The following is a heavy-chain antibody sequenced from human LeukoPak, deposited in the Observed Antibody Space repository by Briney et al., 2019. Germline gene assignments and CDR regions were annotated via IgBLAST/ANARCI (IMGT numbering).Heavy chain of an antibody. CDR2: ISPSSRTI. D-gene: IGHD2-8*02. Sequence: GGSLRLSCAASGFTFNNFSMNWVRQAPGKGLEGISYISPSSRTIYYADSVKGRFTISRDNAKSSLYLQMNSLRAEDTAVYYCASFPRGFSAWCVWGKGTTVTVSS. V-gene: IGHV3-48*04. CDR1: GFTFNNFS. CDR3: ASFPRGFSAWCV. J-gene: IGHJ6*04.